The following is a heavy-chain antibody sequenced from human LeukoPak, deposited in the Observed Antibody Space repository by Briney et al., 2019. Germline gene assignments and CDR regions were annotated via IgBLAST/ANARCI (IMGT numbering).Heavy chain of an antibody. CDR2: IYSGGST. J-gene: IGHJ3*02. D-gene: IGHD4-17*01. CDR1: GFTVSSNY. Sequence: PGGSLKLSCAASGFTVSSNYMSWVRQAPGKGLEWVSVIYSGGSTYYADSVKGRFTISRDNSKNTLYLQMNSLRAEDTAVYYCARDYGDCKSDAFDIWGQGTMVTVSS. V-gene: IGHV3-53*01. CDR3: ARDYGDCKSDAFDI.